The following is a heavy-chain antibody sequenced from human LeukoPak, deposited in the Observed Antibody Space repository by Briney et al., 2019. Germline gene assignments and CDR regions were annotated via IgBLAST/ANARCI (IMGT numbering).Heavy chain of an antibody. CDR2: IKSKTDGGTT. Sequence: GGSLRLSCAASGFTFSNAWMSWVRQAPGKGLEWVGRIKSKTDGGTTDYAAPVKGRFTISRDDSKNTLYLQMNSLKTEDTAVYYYTTDLDSSGYDFFFDYWGQGTLVTVSS. CDR1: GFTFSNAW. CDR3: TTDLDSSGYDFFFDY. V-gene: IGHV3-15*01. J-gene: IGHJ4*02. D-gene: IGHD5-12*01.